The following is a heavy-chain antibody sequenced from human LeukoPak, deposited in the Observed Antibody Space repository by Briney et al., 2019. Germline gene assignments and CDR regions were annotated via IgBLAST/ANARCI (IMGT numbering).Heavy chain of an antibody. CDR2: ISWNSGSI. Sequence: GGSLRLSCAASGFTFDDYAMHWVRQAPGKGLEWVSGISWNSGSIGYADSVKGRFTISRDNAKNSLYLQMNSLRAEDTALYYCAKEDNRWWFGGYYYYGMDVWGQGTTVTVSS. J-gene: IGHJ6*02. CDR3: AKEDNRWWFGGYYYYGMDV. V-gene: IGHV3-9*01. D-gene: IGHD3-10*01. CDR1: GFTFDDYA.